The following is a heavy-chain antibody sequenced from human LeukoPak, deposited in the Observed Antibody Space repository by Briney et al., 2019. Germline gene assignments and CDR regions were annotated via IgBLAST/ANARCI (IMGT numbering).Heavy chain of an antibody. CDR2: SYYSGNA. V-gene: IGHV4-59*01. CDR1: GGSISSYY. D-gene: IGHD1-14*01. J-gene: IGHJ5*02. Sequence: SETLSLTCTVSGGSISSYYWYWMRQPPGKGLELIAYSYYSGNANYNPSLESRVTISVGTSMNQFSLKLTSVTAADTAVYYCAKGGPEASAGLSWFDPWGQGTLVTVSS. CDR3: AKGGPEASAGLSWFDP.